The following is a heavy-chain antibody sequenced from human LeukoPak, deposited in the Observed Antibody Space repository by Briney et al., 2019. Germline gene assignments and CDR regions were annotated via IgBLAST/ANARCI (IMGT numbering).Heavy chain of an antibody. CDR1: GFTFSSYS. V-gene: IGHV3-21*01. J-gene: IGHJ4*02. Sequence: GXSLRLSCAASGFTFSSYSMNWVRQAPGKGLEWVSSISSSSSYIYYADSVKGRFTISRDNAKNSLYLQMNSLRAEDTAVYYCARVVWFGETIDYWGQGTLVTVSS. CDR3: ARVVWFGETIDY. CDR2: ISSSSSYI. D-gene: IGHD3-10*01.